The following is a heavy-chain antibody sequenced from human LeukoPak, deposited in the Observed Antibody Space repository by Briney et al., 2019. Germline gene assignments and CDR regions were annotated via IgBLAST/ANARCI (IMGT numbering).Heavy chain of an antibody. Sequence: GGSLRLSCAASGFTFSSYEMSWVRQAPGKGLEWVSYISSSGSTIYYADSVKGRFTISRDNAKNSLYLQMNSLRAEDTAVYYCAREPLQYCSGGSCYSRGWFDPWGQGTLVTVSS. CDR2: ISSSGSTI. CDR3: AREPLQYCSGGSCYSRGWFDP. J-gene: IGHJ5*02. V-gene: IGHV3-48*03. CDR1: GFTFSSYE. D-gene: IGHD2-15*01.